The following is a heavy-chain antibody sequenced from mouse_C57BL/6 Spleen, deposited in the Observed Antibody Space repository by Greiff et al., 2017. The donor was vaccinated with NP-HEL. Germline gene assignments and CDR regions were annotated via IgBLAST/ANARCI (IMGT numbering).Heavy chain of an antibody. V-gene: IGHV10-3*01. Sequence: EVQRVESGGGLVQPKGSLKLSCAASGFTFNTYAMHWVRQAPGKGLEWVARIRSKSSNYATYYADSVKDRFTISRAASQSMLYLQINNLKTTDTAMYYCVRDRELWYIDVWGTGTTVTVSS. CDR3: VRDRELWYIDV. J-gene: IGHJ1*03. CDR1: GFTFNTYA. CDR2: IRSKSSNYAT.